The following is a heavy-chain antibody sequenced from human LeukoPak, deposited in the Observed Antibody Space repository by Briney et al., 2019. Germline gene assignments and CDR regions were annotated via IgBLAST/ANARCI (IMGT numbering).Heavy chain of an antibody. CDR1: GGSFSGYY. J-gene: IGHJ5*02. Sequence: SETLSLTCALFGGSFSGYYWGWIRQPPGKGLEWIGEINHSGSTKYNPSLKSRVTISVDTPKNQMSLKLSSVTAADTAVYYCARADSSGWYNWFDPWGQGTLVTVSS. CDR3: ARADSSGWYNWFDP. V-gene: IGHV4-34*01. CDR2: INHSGST. D-gene: IGHD6-19*01.